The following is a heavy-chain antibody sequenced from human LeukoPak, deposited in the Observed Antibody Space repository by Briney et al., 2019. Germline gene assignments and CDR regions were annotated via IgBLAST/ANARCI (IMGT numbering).Heavy chain of an antibody. Sequence: GGSLRLSCAASGFTFDDYGMSWVRQAPGKGLEWVSGINWNGGSTGYADSVKGRFTISRDNAKNSLYLQMNSLRAEDTAVYYCARALYYDSSGPFDYWGQGTLVTVSS. J-gene: IGHJ4*02. CDR1: GFTFDDYG. CDR2: INWNGGST. V-gene: IGHV3-20*04. D-gene: IGHD3-22*01. CDR3: ARALYYDSSGPFDY.